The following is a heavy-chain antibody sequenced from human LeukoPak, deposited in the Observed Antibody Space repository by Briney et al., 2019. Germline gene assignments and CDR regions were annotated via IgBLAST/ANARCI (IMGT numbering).Heavy chain of an antibody. V-gene: IGHV4-34*01. D-gene: IGHD3-16*01. CDR2: INHSGST. CDR3: ARDPLPSGDYGINY. CDR1: GGSFSGYY. Sequence: SETLSLTCAVYGGSFSGYYWSWIRQPPGKGLEWIGEINHSGSTNYNPSLKNRVTISVDTSKNQFSLKLSSVTAADTVVYYCARDPLPSGDYGINYWGPGTLVTVSS. J-gene: IGHJ4*02.